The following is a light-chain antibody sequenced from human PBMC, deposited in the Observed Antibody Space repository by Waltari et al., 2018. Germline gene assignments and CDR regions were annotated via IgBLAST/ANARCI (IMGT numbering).Light chain of an antibody. J-gene: IGKJ1*01. CDR2: KAS. V-gene: IGKV1-39*01. CDR1: ENVNNY. Sequence: DIQMTQSPSSLSASVGHRVTLTCRASENVNNYLNWYQQKPGKAPKLLIYKASTLQSGVPSRFSGSGSGTDYTFTISSLQSEDVATYYCQHNYGTPWTFGQGTKVEIK. CDR3: QHNYGTPWT.